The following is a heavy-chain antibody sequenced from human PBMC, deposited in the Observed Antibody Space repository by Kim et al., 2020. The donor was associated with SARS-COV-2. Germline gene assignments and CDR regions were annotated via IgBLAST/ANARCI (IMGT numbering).Heavy chain of an antibody. V-gene: IGHV3-43*01. J-gene: IGHJ1*01. CDR1: GFTFDDYT. CDR2: ISWDGGST. Sequence: GGSLRLSCAASGFTFDDYTMHWVRQAPGKGLEWVSLISWDGGSTYYADSVKGRFTISRDNSKNSLYLQMNSLRTEDTALYYCTSAESIVVVTATLFQHWG. CDR3: TSAESIVVVTATLFQH. D-gene: IGHD2-21*02.